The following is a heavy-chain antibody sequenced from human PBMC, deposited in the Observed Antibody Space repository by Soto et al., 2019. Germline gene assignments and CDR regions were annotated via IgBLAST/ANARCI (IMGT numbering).Heavy chain of an antibody. Sequence: GGSLRLSCVVSWFTFSMYWMHWLRQVPGQSPFWVSRISDDVTTTNYADSVRGRFTISRHKSMNTLYLQMYNLKPDDTAIYYCKRGPRADSSETGAHWRQGTPVTVSS. CDR3: KRGPRADSSETGAH. D-gene: IGHD3-10*01. J-gene: IGHJ4*02. CDR2: ISDDVTTT. V-gene: IGHV3-74*01. CDR1: WFTFSMYW.